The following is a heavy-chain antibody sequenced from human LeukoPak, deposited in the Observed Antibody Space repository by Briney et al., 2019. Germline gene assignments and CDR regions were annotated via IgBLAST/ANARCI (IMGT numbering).Heavy chain of an antibody. V-gene: IGHV3-30*18. CDR1: GFTFSSYG. D-gene: IGHD4-17*01. CDR2: ISYDGSNK. CDR3: AKEGYGDYKKDYYYYGMDV. Sequence: GGSLRLSCAASGFTFSSYGMHWDRQAPGKGLEWVAVISYDGSNKCYADSVKGRFTISRDNSKNTLYLQMNSLRAEDTAVYYCAKEGYGDYKKDYYYYGMDVWGQGTTVTVSS. J-gene: IGHJ6*02.